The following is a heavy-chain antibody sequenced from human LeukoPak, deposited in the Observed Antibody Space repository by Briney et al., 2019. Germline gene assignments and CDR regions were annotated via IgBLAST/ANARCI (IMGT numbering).Heavy chain of an antibody. CDR3: ARSVVPAATYDY. Sequence: SETLSLTCTVSGGSISSSSYCWGWIRQPPGKGLEWIGSIYYSGSTYYNPSLKSRVTISVDTSKNQFSLKLSSVTAADTAVYYCARSVVPAATYDYWGQGTLVTVSS. V-gene: IGHV4-39*01. J-gene: IGHJ4*02. CDR2: IYYSGST. D-gene: IGHD2-2*01. CDR1: GGSISSSSYC.